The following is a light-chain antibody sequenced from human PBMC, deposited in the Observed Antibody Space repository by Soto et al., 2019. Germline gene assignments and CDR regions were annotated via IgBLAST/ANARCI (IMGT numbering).Light chain of an antibody. Sequence: QSALTQPASVSGSPGQSITISCTGSSGDIGDYKYVSWYKQHPGKAPKLRIYDVSNRPSGVSNRFSASKSGNTASLTISGLQAEDEADYYCSSYTSTNFVIFGGGTKVTVL. J-gene: IGLJ2*01. CDR1: SGDIGDYKY. V-gene: IGLV2-14*01. CDR2: DVS. CDR3: SSYTSTNFVI.